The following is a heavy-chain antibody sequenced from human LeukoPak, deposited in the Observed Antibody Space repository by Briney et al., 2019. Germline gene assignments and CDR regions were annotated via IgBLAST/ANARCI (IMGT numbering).Heavy chain of an antibody. CDR1: GFTFSSYA. D-gene: IGHD6-19*01. J-gene: IGHJ4*02. Sequence: GGSLRLSCAASGFTFSSYAMHWVRQAPGKGLEWVAVISYDGSNKYYADSVKGRFTISRDNSKDTLYLQMNSLRAEDTAVYYCARAPYSSGWYCFDYWGQGTLVTVSS. CDR3: ARAPYSSGWYCFDY. V-gene: IGHV3-30*04. CDR2: ISYDGSNK.